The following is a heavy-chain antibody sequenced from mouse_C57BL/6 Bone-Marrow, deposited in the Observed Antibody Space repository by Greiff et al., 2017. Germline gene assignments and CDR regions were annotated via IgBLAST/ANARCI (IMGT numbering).Heavy chain of an antibody. CDR2: IYPGSGST. J-gene: IGHJ3*01. D-gene: IGHD1-1*01. CDR1: GYTFTSYW. Sequence: QVQLQQPGAELVKPGASVKMSCKASGYTFTSYWITWVKQRPGQGLEWIGDIYPGSGSTNYNEKFKSKATLTVDTSSSTAHMQLSSLTSEDSAVYYCARGTITTVVARGWFAYWGQGTLVTVSA. CDR3: ARGTITTVVARGWFAY. V-gene: IGHV1-55*01.